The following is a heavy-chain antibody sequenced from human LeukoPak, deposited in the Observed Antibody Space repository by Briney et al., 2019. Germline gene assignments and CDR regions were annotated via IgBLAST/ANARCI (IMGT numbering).Heavy chain of an antibody. Sequence: GGSLRLSCAASGFSFNGFEMNWVRQGPGKGLEWVSLISSSGSDMFCADSVRGRFTISRDNGKNSLFLQLTSLRVEDTGIYYCARERPLVGALDLWGQGTVVTVSS. J-gene: IGHJ5*02. V-gene: IGHV3-48*03. D-gene: IGHD2-15*01. CDR3: ARERPLVGALDL. CDR1: GFSFNGFE. CDR2: ISSSGSDM.